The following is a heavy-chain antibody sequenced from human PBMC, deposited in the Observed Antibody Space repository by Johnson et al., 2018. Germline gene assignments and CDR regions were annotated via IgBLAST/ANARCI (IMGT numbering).Heavy chain of an antibody. V-gene: IGHV3-33*01. D-gene: IGHD2-15*01. CDR3: TRAHIFNSGEGYYFGMDA. CDR2: IWYDGSKK. Sequence: VRLLEAGGRVVHPVRSLRLFCAASGFTFSNYAMHWVRQAPGKGLEWVAVIWYDGSKKYYSDSVKGRFSIPRDNSKDTLYLQMHSLRGEDTAVYYCTRAHIFNSGEGYYFGMDAWGQGTTVTVS. J-gene: IGHJ6*02. CDR1: GFTFSNYA.